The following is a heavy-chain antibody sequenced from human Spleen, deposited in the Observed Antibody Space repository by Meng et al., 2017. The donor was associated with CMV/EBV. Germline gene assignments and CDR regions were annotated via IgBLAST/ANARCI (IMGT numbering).Heavy chain of an antibody. Sequence: GESLKISCVASGFTFDDYAIHWVRPAPGKGLEWVSGISGSGYDTYYADTVRGRFTISRDNSKNTLYLQMSRLRAEDTAVYYCARATYDFWYDYWGQGTLVTVSS. V-gene: IGHV3-23*01. CDR2: ISGSGYDT. D-gene: IGHD3-3*01. J-gene: IGHJ4*02. CDR1: GFTFDDYA. CDR3: ARATYDFWYDY.